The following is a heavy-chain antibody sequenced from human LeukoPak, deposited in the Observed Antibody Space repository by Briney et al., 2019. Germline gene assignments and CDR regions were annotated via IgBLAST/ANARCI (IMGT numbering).Heavy chain of an antibody. D-gene: IGHD6-13*01. J-gene: IGHJ3*02. V-gene: IGHV1-2*04. CDR2: INPNSGGT. CDR1: GYTFTGYY. CDR3: ARGSGNKQQDAFDI. Sequence: ASVKVSCNASGYTFTGYYMHWVRQAPGQGLEWMGWINPNSGGTNYAQKFQGWVTMTRDTSISTAYMELSRLRSDDTAVYYCARGSGNKQQDAFDIWGQGTMVTVSS.